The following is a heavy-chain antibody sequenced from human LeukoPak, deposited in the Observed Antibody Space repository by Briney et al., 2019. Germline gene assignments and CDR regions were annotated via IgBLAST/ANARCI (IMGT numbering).Heavy chain of an antibody. Sequence: PSETLSLTCTVSGGSISSYYWSWIRQPAGKGLEWIGRFYTSWTPNYHPSLKSRVNMSVDTSKNQFSLKLSSVTAADTAVYYCARDYDSSGCAFDIWGQGTMVTVSS. V-gene: IGHV4-4*07. CDR1: GGSISSYY. D-gene: IGHD3-22*01. J-gene: IGHJ3*02. CDR3: ARDYDSSGCAFDI. CDR2: FYTSWTP.